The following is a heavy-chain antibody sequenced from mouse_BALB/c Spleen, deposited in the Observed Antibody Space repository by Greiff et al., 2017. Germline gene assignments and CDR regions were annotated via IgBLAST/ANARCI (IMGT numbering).Heavy chain of an antibody. CDR3: ARDPRYYGSGWYFDV. CDR2: ISDGGSYT. Sequence: DVQLVESGGGLVKPGGSLKLSCAASGFTFSDYYMYWVRQTPEKRLEWVATISDGGSYTYYPDSVKGRFTISRDNAKNNLYLQMSSLKSEDTAMYYCARDPRYYGSGWYFDVWGEGTTVTVSS. CDR1: GFTFSDYY. D-gene: IGHD1-1*01. J-gene: IGHJ1*01. V-gene: IGHV5-4*02.